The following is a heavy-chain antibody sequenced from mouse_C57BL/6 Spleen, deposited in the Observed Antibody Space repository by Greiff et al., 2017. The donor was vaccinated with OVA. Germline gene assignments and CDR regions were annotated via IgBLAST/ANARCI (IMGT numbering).Heavy chain of an antibody. D-gene: IGHD1-1*01. CDR2: IDPEDGDT. J-gene: IGHJ2*01. CDR3: TVDYNGRSSPFDY. Sequence: VQLQQSGAELVRPGASVKLSCTASGFNIKDYYMHWVKQRPEQGLEWIGRIDPEDGDTEYAPKFQGKATMTADTSSNTAYLQLSSLTSEDTAVYYCTVDYNGRSSPFDYWGQGTTLTVSS. CDR1: GFNIKDYY. V-gene: IGHV14-1*01.